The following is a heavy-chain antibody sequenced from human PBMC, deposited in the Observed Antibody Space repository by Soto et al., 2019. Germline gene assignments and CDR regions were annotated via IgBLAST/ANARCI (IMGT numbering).Heavy chain of an antibody. V-gene: IGHV5-10-1*01. CDR1: GYSFTSYW. CDR2: IDPSDSYT. CDR3: ARDYYGSGSIFDY. D-gene: IGHD3-10*01. Sequence: GESLKISCKGSGYSFTSYWISWVRQMPGKGLEWMGRIDPSDSYTNYSPSFQGHVTISADKSISTAYLQWSSLKAPDTAMYYCARDYYGSGSIFDYWGQGTLVTVSS. J-gene: IGHJ4*02.